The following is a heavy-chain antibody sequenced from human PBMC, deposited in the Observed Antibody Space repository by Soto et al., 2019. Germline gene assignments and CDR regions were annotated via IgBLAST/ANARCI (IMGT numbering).Heavy chain of an antibody. D-gene: IGHD5-18*01. V-gene: IGHV4-39*01. CDR2: IYYSGST. CDR1: GGSISSSSYY. CDR3: ASVVDTAMGIGP. J-gene: IGHJ5*02. Sequence: PSETLSLTCTVSGGSISSSSYYWGWIRQPPGKGLEWIGSIYYSGSTYYSPSLKSRVTISVDTSKNQFSLKLSSVTAADMAVYYCASVVDTAMGIGPWGQGTLVTVSS.